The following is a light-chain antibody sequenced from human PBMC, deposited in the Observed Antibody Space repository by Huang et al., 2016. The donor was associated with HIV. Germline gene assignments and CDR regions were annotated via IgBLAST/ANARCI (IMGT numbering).Light chain of an antibody. Sequence: DIQMTQSPTSLSASVGDRVTITCRASQDVSNSFAWYQQKPGTAPKLRLYATSRLESGVPARFSGSGSGTDYTLTISSLQPDDFATYYCQQYYRAPWAFGQGTRVEIK. CDR1: QDVSNS. CDR2: ATS. V-gene: IGKV1-NL1*01. CDR3: QQYYRAPWA. J-gene: IGKJ1*01.